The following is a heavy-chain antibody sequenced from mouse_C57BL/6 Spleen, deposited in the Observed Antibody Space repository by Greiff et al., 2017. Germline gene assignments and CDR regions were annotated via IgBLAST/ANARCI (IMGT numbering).Heavy chain of an antibody. CDR3: TRGATEAMDY. V-gene: IGHV1-15*01. Sequence: VKLVESGAELVRPGASVTLSCKASGYTFTDYEMHWVKQTPVHGLEWIGSIDPETGGTAYNQKFKGKAILTADKSSSTAYMELRSLTSEDSAVYYCTRGATEAMDYWGQGTSVTVSS. CDR2: IDPETGGT. D-gene: IGHD1-1*01. J-gene: IGHJ4*01. CDR1: GYTFTDYE.